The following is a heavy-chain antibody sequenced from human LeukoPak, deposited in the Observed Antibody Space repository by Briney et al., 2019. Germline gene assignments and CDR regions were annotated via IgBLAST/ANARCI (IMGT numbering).Heavy chain of an antibody. V-gene: IGHV3-23*01. CDR2: INDNGSTR. CDR3: ARDHASEYGSGSLLGMDV. D-gene: IGHD3-10*01. Sequence: GGSLRLSCGASGFTFSNYAMSWVRQAPGKGLEWVSGINDNGSTRFYAASVKGRFTSSRDNPKNTLYLEMNSLRAEDTAVYYCARDHASEYGSGSLLGMDVWGQGTTVTVSS. J-gene: IGHJ6*02. CDR1: GFTFSNYA.